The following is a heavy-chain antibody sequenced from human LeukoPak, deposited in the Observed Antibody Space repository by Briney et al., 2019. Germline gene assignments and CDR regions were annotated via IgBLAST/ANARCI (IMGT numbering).Heavy chain of an antibody. D-gene: IGHD3-3*02. J-gene: IGHJ6*03. V-gene: IGHV3-48*03. CDR1: GFTFSSYE. Sequence: GGSLRLSCAVSGFTFSSYEMNWVRQAPGKGLEWVSYISCSGSTIYYTDSVKGRFTISRDNAKNSLYLQMNSLRAEDTAVYYCARDHFWSGRTGAYYYYYMDVWGKGTTVTVSS. CDR3: ARDHFWSGRTGAYYYYYMDV. CDR2: ISCSGSTI.